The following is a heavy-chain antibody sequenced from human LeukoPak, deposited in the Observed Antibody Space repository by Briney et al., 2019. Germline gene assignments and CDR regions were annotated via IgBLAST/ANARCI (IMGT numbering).Heavy chain of an antibody. CDR1: GFTFSSYS. CDR3: ARVLRGYSYGHDAFDI. J-gene: IGHJ3*02. CDR2: SSSSSSYI. D-gene: IGHD5-18*01. V-gene: IGHV3-21*01. Sequence: GGSLRLSCAASGFTFSSYSMNWVRQAPGKGLEWVSSSSSSSSYIYYADSVKGRFTISRDNAKNSLYLQMNSLRAEDTAVYYCARVLRGYSYGHDAFDIWGQGTMVTVSS.